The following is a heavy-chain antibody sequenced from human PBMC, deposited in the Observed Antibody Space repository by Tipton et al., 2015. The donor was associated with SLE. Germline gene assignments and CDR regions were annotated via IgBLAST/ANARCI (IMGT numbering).Heavy chain of an antibody. CDR3: ARARFRSSPYY. CDR2: IYTSGST. J-gene: IGHJ4*02. V-gene: IGHV4-4*07. CDR1: GGSISSHY. Sequence: LRLSCTVSGGSISSHYWSWIRQPAGKGLEWIGHIYTSGSTNYNPSPKSRVTISVETSKNQFSLKLSSVTAADTAVYYCARARFRSSPYYWGQGTLVTVSS. D-gene: IGHD2-15*01.